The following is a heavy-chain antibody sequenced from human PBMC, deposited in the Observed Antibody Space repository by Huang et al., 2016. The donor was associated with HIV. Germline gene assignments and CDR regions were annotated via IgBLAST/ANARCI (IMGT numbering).Heavy chain of an antibody. J-gene: IGHJ4*02. CDR2: INTNTGNP. V-gene: IGHV7-4-1*02. CDR1: GYTFTSYA. D-gene: IGHD3-3*01. Sequence: QVQLVQSGSELKKPGASVKVSCKASGYTFTSYAMNWVRQAPGQGLEWMDGINTNTGNPTYHQCFTGRFVFSLDTSVSTAYLKISSLKAEDTAVYYCAREHRAAYDFWSGYQYYFDYWGQGTLVTVSS. CDR3: AREHRAAYDFWSGYQYYFDY.